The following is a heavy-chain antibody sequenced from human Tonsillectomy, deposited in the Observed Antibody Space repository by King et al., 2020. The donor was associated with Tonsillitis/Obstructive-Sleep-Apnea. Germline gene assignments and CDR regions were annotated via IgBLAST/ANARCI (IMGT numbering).Heavy chain of an antibody. Sequence: EVQLVESGGGLVQPGGSLRLSCVASGFTFSNFWMTWVRQAPGKGLEWVANIKQDGSEKYYVDSVKGRFTISRDNAKNSLYLQRNSLRVEDMAVYFCAEDRVDRSGYPYYMDVWGKGTTVTVSS. CDR3: AEDRVDRSGYPYYMDV. J-gene: IGHJ6*03. CDR2: IKQDGSEK. D-gene: IGHD6-19*01. CDR1: GFTFSNFW. V-gene: IGHV3-7*04.